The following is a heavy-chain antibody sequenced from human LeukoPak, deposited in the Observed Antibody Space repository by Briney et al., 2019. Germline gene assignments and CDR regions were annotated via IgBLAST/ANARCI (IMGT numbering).Heavy chain of an antibody. D-gene: IGHD2-2*01. CDR1: GFTFSSYS. V-gene: IGHV3-21*01. Sequence: GGSLRLSCAASGFTFSSYSMNWVRQAPGKGLEWVSSISSSSSYIYYADSVKGRFTISKDNAKNSLYLQMNSLRAEDTAVYYCARDRVGFRSSTSCPVEPWGQGTLVTVSS. J-gene: IGHJ5*02. CDR3: ARDRVGFRSSTSCPVEP. CDR2: ISSSSSYI.